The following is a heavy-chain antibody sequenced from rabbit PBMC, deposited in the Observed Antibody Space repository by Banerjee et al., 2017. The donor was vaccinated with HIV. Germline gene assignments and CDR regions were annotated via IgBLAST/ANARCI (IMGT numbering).Heavy chain of an antibody. D-gene: IGHD2-1*01. CDR1: GFDFSSNL. CDR3: ARGGGIAGDGYYL. CDR2: INTGSGNT. Sequence: QEQLEESGGDLVQPEGSLTLTCTASGFDFSSNLMGWVRQAPGKGLEWIGRINTGSGNTVYASWAKGRFTVSKASTTTVTLQMTSLTAADTATYFCARGGGIAGDGYYLWGPGTLVTVS. J-gene: IGHJ4*01. V-gene: IGHV1S45*01.